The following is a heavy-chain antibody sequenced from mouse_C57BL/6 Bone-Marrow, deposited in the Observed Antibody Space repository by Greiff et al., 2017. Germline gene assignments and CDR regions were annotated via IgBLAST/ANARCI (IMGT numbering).Heavy chain of an antibody. D-gene: IGHD1-1*01. Sequence: DVKLVESGPGLAKPSQTLSLTCSVTGYSITSDYWNWIRKFPGNKLEYMGYISYSGSTYYNPSLKSRISITRDTSKNQYYLQLNSVTTEDTATYYCARYRLYSTGAMDYWGQGTSVTVSS. J-gene: IGHJ4*01. CDR2: ISYSGST. CDR1: GYSITSDY. CDR3: ARYRLYSTGAMDY. V-gene: IGHV3-8*01.